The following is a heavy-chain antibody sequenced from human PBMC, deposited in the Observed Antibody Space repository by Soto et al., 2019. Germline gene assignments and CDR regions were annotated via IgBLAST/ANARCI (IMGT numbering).Heavy chain of an antibody. J-gene: IGHJ6*02. CDR1: GSSISSGGYY. Sequence: SETLYLTCTVSGSSISSGGYYWSWIRPHPGTGLEWIGHISYSGSTYYNKSLKSRVTISMDTSRNEISLIVNSVTVADTAVYSCAKLDNLRYFVWLGYYYHSMNVWGQGTTVTVS. V-gene: IGHV4-31*03. CDR2: ISYSGST. CDR3: AKLDNLRYFVWLGYYYHSMNV. D-gene: IGHD3-9*01.